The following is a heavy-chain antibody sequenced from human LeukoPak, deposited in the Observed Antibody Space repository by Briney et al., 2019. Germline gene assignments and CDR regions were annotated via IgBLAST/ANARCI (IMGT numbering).Heavy chain of an antibody. CDR3: ARDPQRWQQLPHYWYFDL. V-gene: IGHV3-30-3*01. J-gene: IGHJ2*01. D-gene: IGHD5-24*01. Sequence: SMRPSCAASGITSCSYAMHMAREAPGKRQKWVAVISYDGSNEFYTDSVKGRFTMSRDNSKNTLYLQMNSLRSDDTAVYYCARDPQRWQQLPHYWYFDLWGRGTLVIVSS. CDR1: GITSCSYA. CDR2: ISYDGSNE.